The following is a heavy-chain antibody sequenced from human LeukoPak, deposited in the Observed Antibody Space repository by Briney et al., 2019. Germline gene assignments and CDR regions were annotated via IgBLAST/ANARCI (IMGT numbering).Heavy chain of an antibody. CDR3: AGPGSSWYGWFDP. D-gene: IGHD6-13*01. V-gene: IGHV3-21*01. Sequence: GGSLRLSCAASGFTFSSYSMNWVRQAPGKGLEWVSSISSSSSYIYYADSVKGRFTISRDNAKNSLYLQMNSLRAEDTAVYYCAGPGSSWYGWFDPWGQGTLVTVSS. J-gene: IGHJ5*02. CDR1: GFTFSSYS. CDR2: ISSSSSYI.